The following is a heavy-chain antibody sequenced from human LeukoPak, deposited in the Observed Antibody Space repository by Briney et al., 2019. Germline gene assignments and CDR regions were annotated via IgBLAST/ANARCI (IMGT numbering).Heavy chain of an antibody. D-gene: IGHD6-19*01. Sequence: SQTLSLTCDISGESVSSKNGAWNWIRQSPSRGLEWLGRTYYRSKWYTDYAVSMNGRITISPDTSKNQFSLQLNSVTPDDTAVYYCARDEGTSGWHTFDYWGQGTLVTVSS. CDR2: TYYRSKWYT. CDR1: GESVSSKNGA. J-gene: IGHJ4*02. V-gene: IGHV6-1*01. CDR3: ARDEGTSGWHTFDY.